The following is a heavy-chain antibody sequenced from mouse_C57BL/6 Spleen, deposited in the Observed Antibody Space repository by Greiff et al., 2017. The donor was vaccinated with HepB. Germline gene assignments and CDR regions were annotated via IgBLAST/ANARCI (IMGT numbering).Heavy chain of an antibody. D-gene: IGHD2-1*01. CDR1: GYTFTSYW. CDR2: IDPSDSYT. V-gene: IGHV1-50*01. J-gene: IGHJ3*01. Sequence: QVQLQQPGAELVKPGASVKLSCKASGYTFTSYWMQWVKQRPGQGLEWIGEIDPSDSYTNYNQKFKGKATLTVDTSSSTPYMQLSSLTSEDSAVYYCASYGNPFAYWGQGTLVTVSA. CDR3: ASYGNPFAY.